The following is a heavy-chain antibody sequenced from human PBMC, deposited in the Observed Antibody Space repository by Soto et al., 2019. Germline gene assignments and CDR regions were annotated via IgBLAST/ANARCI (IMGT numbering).Heavy chain of an antibody. CDR1: GYTFTSYY. D-gene: IGHD1-26*01. CDR2: INPSGGST. CDR3: AALRVQERYFDY. V-gene: IGHV1-46*01. J-gene: IGHJ4*02. Sequence: ASVKVSCKASGYTFTSYYMHWVRQAPGQGLEWMGIINPSGGSTSYAQKFQGRVTMTRDTSTSTVYMELSSLRSEDTAMYYCAALRVQERYFDYWGQGTLVTVSS.